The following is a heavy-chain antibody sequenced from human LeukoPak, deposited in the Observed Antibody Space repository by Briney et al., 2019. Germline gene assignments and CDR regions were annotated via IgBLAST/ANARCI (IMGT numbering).Heavy chain of an antibody. CDR2: IYYSGST. J-gene: IGHJ4*02. CDR3: ARGDYYGSGMNY. Sequence: PSETLSLTCTVSGGSISSYYWSWIRQTPGKGLEWIGYIYYSGSTNYNPSLKSRVTISVDTSKNQFSLKLSSVIAADTAVYYCARGDYYGSGMNYWGQGTLVTVSS. D-gene: IGHD3-10*01. CDR1: GGSISSYY. V-gene: IGHV4-59*01.